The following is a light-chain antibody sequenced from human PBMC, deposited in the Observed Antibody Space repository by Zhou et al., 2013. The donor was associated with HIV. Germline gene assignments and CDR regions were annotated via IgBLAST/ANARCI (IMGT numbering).Light chain of an antibody. CDR2: DAS. CDR1: QSISSY. Sequence: EIVLTQSPATLSLSPGERATLSCRASQSISSYLTWYQQKRGQPPRLLIYDASNRATGIPARFSGSGSGTDFTLTISRLEPEDFAVYYCQQYATSPHTFGQGTIVEIK. V-gene: IGKV3-11*01. CDR3: QQYATSPHT. J-gene: IGKJ2*01.